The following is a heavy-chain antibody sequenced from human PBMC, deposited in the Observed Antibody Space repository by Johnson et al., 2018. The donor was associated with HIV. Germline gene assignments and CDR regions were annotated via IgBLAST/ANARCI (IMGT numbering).Heavy chain of an antibody. J-gene: IGHJ3*02. Sequence: QVQLVESGGGLVQPGRSLRLSCAASGFTFSSYAIHWVRQAPGKGLEWVGVISYDGRNKYYADSVKGRFTISRDNSKNTLYLQMNSRRAEDTAVYYCVRGRLYSSGWTHGGAFDIWGPGKMVAVSS. CDR1: GFTFSSYA. CDR3: VRGRLYSSGWTHGGAFDI. V-gene: IGHV3-30*04. CDR2: ISYDGRNK. D-gene: IGHD6-19*01.